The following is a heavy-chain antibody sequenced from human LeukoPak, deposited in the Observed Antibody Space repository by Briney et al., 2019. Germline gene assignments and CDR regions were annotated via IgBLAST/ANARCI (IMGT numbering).Heavy chain of an antibody. CDR1: GYTFTSYD. V-gene: IGHV1-8*03. CDR3: ARGPRVILRWFARHNWFDP. J-gene: IGHJ5*02. D-gene: IGHD4-23*01. Sequence: ASVKLSCKASGYTFTSYDINWVRQATGQGLEWMGWMNPNSGNTGYAQKFEGRVTITRNTSISTAYMELSSLRSEDTAVYYCARGPRVILRWFARHNWFDPWGQGTLVTVSS. CDR2: MNPNSGNT.